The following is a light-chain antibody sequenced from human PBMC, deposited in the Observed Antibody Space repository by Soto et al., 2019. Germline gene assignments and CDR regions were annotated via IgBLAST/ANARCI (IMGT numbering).Light chain of an antibody. J-gene: IGKJ5*01. V-gene: IGKV3-20*01. CDR3: QHYGSSPPSIT. Sequence: EIVLTQSPGTLSLSPGGRATLSCRSSQSVSNLAWYQQKPGHAPRLLIYGASSRATGIPDRFSGSGSGTDFHLTISGLEPEDFAVYYCQHYGSSPPSITLGQGTRLEIK. CDR1: QSVSN. CDR2: GAS.